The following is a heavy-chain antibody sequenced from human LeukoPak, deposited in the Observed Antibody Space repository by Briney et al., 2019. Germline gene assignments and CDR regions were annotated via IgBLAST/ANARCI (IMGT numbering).Heavy chain of an antibody. V-gene: IGHV1-46*01. CDR3: AKDKIHYFGSGSYHKYFDY. J-gene: IGHJ4*02. Sequence: ASVKVSCKASGYTFTSYYMHWVRQAPGQGLEWMGIINPSGGSTSYAQKFQGRVTMTRDTSTSTDYMELSSLRSEDTAVYYCAKDKIHYFGSGSYHKYFDYWGQGTLLTVSS. CDR1: GYTFTSYY. D-gene: IGHD3-10*01. CDR2: INPSGGST.